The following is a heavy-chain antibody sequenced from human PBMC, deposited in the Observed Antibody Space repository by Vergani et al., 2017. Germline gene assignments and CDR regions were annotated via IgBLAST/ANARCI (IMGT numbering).Heavy chain of an antibody. CDR3: ARGTFGGVIVLYGMDV. Sequence: EVHLEESGGGLVQPGGSLRLSCAASGFTFSNSAVSWVRQAPGRGLAWVSSISGPGLSTYYADSVKGRFSISRDNSKNTVFLQMHSLRAEDTAIYYCARGTFGGVIVLYGMDVWGQXP. CDR1: GFTFSNSA. V-gene: IGHV3-23*04. D-gene: IGHD3-16*02. J-gene: IGHJ6*02. CDR2: ISGPGLST.